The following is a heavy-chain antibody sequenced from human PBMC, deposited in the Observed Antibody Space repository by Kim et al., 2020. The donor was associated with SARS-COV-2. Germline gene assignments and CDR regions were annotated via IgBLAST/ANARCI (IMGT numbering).Heavy chain of an antibody. CDR2: IKSKTDGGTT. CDR1: GFTFSNAW. Sequence: GGSLRLSCAASGFTFSNAWMSWVRQAPGKGLEWVGRIKSKTDGGTTDYAAPVKGRFTISRDDSKNTLYLQMNSLKTEDTAVYYCTTENPQVQQRYYYYGMDVWGQGTTVTVSS. J-gene: IGHJ6*02. D-gene: IGHD6-13*01. CDR3: TTENPQVQQRYYYYGMDV. V-gene: IGHV3-15*01.